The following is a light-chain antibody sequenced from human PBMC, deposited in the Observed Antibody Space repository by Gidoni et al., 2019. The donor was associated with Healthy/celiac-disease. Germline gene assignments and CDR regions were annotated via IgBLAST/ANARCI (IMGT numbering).Light chain of an antibody. Sequence: TQPPSASGTPGQRVTISCSGSSSNIGSNTVNWYQQLPGTAPKLLIYSNNQRPSGVPDRFSGSKSGTSASLAISGLQSEDEADYYCAAWDDSLNGSYVFGTGTKVTV. V-gene: IGLV1-44*01. CDR2: SNN. CDR3: AAWDDSLNGSYV. CDR1: SSNIGSNT. J-gene: IGLJ1*01.